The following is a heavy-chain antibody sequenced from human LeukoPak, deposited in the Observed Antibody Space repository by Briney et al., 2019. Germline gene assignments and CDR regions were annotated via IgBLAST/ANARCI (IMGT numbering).Heavy chain of an antibody. CDR1: GFTFSDHY. CDR2: IRHKADGYTT. J-gene: IGHJ4*02. CDR3: ARDGCSSSSCYKSTHVDH. D-gene: IGHD2-2*02. Sequence: GGSLRLSCVASGFTFSDHYMDWVRQAPGKGLEWVGRIRHKADGYTTEYAASVKGRFTISRDDSQSIAYLQMNSLKTEDTGVYYCARDGCSSSSCYKSTHVDHWGQGTLVTVSS. V-gene: IGHV3-72*01.